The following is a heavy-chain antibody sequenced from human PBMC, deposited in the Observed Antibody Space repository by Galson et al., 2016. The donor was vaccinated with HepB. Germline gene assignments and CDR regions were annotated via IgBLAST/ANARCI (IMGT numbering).Heavy chain of an antibody. CDR2: TSHSGNT. CDR1: GDSIIMSYW. J-gene: IGHJ3*01. Sequence: SETLSLTCDVSGDSIIMSYWWNWVRQSPGKGLEWIGETSHSGNTNYSPSLESRVTISVDKPNNRISLNLKSVTAADTAVYYCARVSYSSHSGTYYAFDVWGPGTSVTVSS. V-gene: IGHV4/OR15-8*01. D-gene: IGHD3-10*01. CDR3: ARVSYSSHSGTYYAFDV.